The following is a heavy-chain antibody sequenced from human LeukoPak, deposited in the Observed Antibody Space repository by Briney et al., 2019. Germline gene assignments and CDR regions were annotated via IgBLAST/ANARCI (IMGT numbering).Heavy chain of an antibody. Sequence: SETLSLTCTVSGGSISSGGYYWSWIRQHPGKGLEWIGYIYYSGSTYYNPSLKSRVTVSVDTSKNQFSLKLSSVTAADTAVYYCARDASSASDTVTHYFDYWGQGTLVTVSS. V-gene: IGHV4-31*03. J-gene: IGHJ4*02. CDR3: ARDASSASDTVTHYFDY. D-gene: IGHD4-17*01. CDR2: IYYSGST. CDR1: GGSISSGGYY.